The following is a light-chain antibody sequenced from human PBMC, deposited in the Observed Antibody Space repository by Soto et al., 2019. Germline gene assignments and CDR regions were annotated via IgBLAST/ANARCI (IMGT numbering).Light chain of an antibody. Sequence: QAVVTQPASVSGSPGQSITISCTGTSSDVGGFDYVSWYQQHPGKAPKLMIYDVTDRPSGVSDRFSGSKSGNTASLTISGLHTEDEDDYYCSSFTSRTTLLFGGGTKVTVL. CDR3: SSFTSRTTLL. CDR2: DVT. J-gene: IGLJ2*01. V-gene: IGLV2-14*03. CDR1: SSDVGGFDY.